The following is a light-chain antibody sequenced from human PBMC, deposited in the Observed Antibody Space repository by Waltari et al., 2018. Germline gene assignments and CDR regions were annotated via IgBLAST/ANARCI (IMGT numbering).Light chain of an antibody. CDR1: QSVLYTSNNKNY. CDR3: QQYYTIPPRT. CDR2: WAS. Sequence: DIDTTQRTDSVALSLDERATITCKSSQSVLYTSNNKNYLALYQQKPGQPPKLLIYWASTRKSGVPDLFSGGGSGTDFTLTSSSLQAEDVAVYYCQQYYTIPPRTFGQGTKVEIK. J-gene: IGKJ1*01. V-gene: IGKV4-1*01.